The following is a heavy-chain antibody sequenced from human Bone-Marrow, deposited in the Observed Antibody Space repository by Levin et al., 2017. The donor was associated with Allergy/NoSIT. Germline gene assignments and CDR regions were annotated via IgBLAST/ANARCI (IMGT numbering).Heavy chain of an antibody. CDR2: IYYTGTT. CDR3: ARLAYQVPLLDFDS. CDR1: LVSVSVGDFY. D-gene: IGHD2-21*01. J-gene: IGHJ4*02. Sequence: SETLSLTCSVSLVSVSVGDFYWGWIRQPPGKSLQWIGYIYYTGTTTYNPSLKSRLTMSVDTSKNQFSLKLSSVTAADTAVYYCARLAYQVPLLDFDSWGQGTQVTVSS. V-gene: IGHV4-61*08.